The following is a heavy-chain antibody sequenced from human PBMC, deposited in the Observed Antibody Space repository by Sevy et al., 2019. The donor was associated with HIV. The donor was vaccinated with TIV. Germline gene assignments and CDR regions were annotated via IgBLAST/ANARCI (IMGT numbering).Heavy chain of an antibody. D-gene: IGHD3-22*01. J-gene: IGHJ4*02. CDR3: AKASYRDYYDSDGYETE. Sequence: GGSLRLSCAASGFTFVSYAMHWVRQAPGKGLEWVAMISSDGRNINYADSVKGRFTISRDTSKNTLLLQMNSLRAEDTAVYYCAKASYRDYYDSDGYETEWGQGTLVTVSS. V-gene: IGHV3-30*04. CDR1: GFTFVSYA. CDR2: ISSDGRNI.